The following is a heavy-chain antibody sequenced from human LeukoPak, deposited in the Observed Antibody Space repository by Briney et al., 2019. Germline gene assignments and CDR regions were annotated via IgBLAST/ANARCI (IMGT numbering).Heavy chain of an antibody. V-gene: IGHV3-30*18. CDR1: GFTFSNYG. D-gene: IGHD1-26*01. J-gene: IGHJ4*02. CDR2: ISHDGSNK. CDR3: AKDGGEVGATFEY. Sequence: QPGRSLRLSCAASGFTFSNYGIHWVRQAPGKGLEWVAVISHDGSNKYYGDSVKGRFTISRDNSKNTLFLQMNSLRSDDTAVYYCAKDGGEVGATFEYWGQGTLVTVSS.